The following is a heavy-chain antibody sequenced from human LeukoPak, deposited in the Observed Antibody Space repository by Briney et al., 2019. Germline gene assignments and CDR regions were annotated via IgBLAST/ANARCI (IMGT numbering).Heavy chain of an antibody. CDR3: TREGGSGWGNYFDY. J-gene: IGHJ4*02. CDR2: IRSKAYGGTT. CDR1: GFTFGDYA. Sequence: GGSLRLSCTASGFTFGDYAMIWVRQAPGKGLEWVGFIRSKAYGGTTEYAASVKGRFTISRDDSKSIAYLQMNSLKTEDTAVYYCTREGGSGWGNYFDYWGQGTLVTVSS. D-gene: IGHD6-19*01. V-gene: IGHV3-49*04.